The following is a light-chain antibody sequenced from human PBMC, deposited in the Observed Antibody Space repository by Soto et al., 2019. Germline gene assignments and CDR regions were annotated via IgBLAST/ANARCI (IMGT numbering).Light chain of an antibody. CDR3: MQSTQLPPT. Sequence: DIVMTQSPDSLAVSLGERATINCKSSQSVLHSSNNKNNLAWYLQKPGQSPQLLIYEVSTRVSGVPDRFSGSGSGTDFTLEISRVETDDVGIYYCMQSTQLPPTFGQGTRLEIK. CDR2: EVS. CDR1: QSVLHSSNNKNN. V-gene: IGKV4-1*01. J-gene: IGKJ5*01.